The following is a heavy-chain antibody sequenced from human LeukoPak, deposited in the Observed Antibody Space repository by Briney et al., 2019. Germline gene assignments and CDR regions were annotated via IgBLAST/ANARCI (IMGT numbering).Heavy chain of an antibody. V-gene: IGHV4-34*01. Sequence: SETLSLTCAVYGGSFSGYYWSWIRQPPGKGLEWIGEINHSGSTNYNPSLKSRVTISVDTSKNQFSLKLSSVTAADTAVYYCASPRYDSSGYYASWGQGTLVTVSS. D-gene: IGHD3-22*01. CDR2: INHSGST. J-gene: IGHJ5*02. CDR3: ASPRYDSSGYYAS. CDR1: GGSFSGYY.